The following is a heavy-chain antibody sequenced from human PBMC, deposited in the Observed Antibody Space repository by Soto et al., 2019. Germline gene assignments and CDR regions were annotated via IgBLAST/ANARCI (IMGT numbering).Heavy chain of an antibody. V-gene: IGHV4-4*07. Sequence: SETLSLTCTVSDDFISSYYWNWIRQPAGKGLEWIGRVSTNGATNYNPSLESRVTMSVDTSKNQFSLKLTSVTAADTVVYFCARADYEILTGSYAMDVWGQGTTV. CDR2: VSTNGAT. CDR1: DDFISSYY. CDR3: ARADYEILTGSYAMDV. D-gene: IGHD3-9*01. J-gene: IGHJ6*02.